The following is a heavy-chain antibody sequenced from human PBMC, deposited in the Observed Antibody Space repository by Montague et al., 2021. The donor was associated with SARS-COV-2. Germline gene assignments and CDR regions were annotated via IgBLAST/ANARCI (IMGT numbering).Heavy chain of an antibody. CDR2: INHSGST. CDR1: GGSFSGYY. Sequence: ETLSLTGAVYGGSFSGYYWSWIRQPPGKGLEWIGEINHSGSTNYNPSLNSLVTISVDTSKNQFSLKLSSVTAADTAVYYCARGSTVTHYWGQGTLVTVSS. V-gene: IGHV4-34*01. D-gene: IGHD4-17*01. J-gene: IGHJ4*02. CDR3: ARGSTVTHY.